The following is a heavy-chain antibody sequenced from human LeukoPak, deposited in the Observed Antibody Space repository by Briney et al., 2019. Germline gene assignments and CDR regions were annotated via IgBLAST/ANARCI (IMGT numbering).Heavy chain of an antibody. CDR2: INPNSGNT. D-gene: IGHD3-10*01. CDR1: GYTFTSYA. V-gene: IGHV1-8*03. J-gene: IGHJ4*02. Sequence: ASVKVSCKASGYTFTSYAMHWVRQAPGQRLEWMGWINPNSGNTGYAQKFQGRVTITRNTSISTAYMELSSLRSEDTAVYYCARGDYYGSGVFDYWGQGTLVTGSS. CDR3: ARGDYYGSGVFDY.